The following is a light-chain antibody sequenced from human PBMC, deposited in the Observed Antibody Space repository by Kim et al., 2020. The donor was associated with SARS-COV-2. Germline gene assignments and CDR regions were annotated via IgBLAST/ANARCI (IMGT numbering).Light chain of an antibody. CDR3: RQLDSYPLT. V-gene: IGKV1-9*01. Sequence: SASVGDRVAITGRASQCISSYLAWYQPKPGKAPKLLIYAASTLQSGVPSSFSGSGSGTDFTLTFSSLQPEDFATYYCRQLDSYPLTFGGGTKVEI. CDR2: AAS. J-gene: IGKJ4*01. CDR1: QCISSY.